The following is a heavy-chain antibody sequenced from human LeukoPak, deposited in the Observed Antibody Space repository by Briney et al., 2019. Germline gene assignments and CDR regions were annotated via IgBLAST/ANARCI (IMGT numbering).Heavy chain of an antibody. J-gene: IGHJ4*02. D-gene: IGHD3-10*01. CDR1: GYTFTSYG. V-gene: IGHV1-18*01. Sequence: VASVKVSCKASGYTFTSYGITWVRQAPGQGLEWMGWISGYNGNTNYAQKFQGRVIMTTDTSTSTVYMELRSLRSDDTAVYYCARDDNYGSGQPDDWGQGTLVTVSS. CDR2: ISGYNGNT. CDR3: ARDDNYGSGQPDD.